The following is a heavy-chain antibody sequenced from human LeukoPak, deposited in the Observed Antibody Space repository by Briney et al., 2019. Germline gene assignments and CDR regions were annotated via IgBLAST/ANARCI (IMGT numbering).Heavy chain of an antibody. J-gene: IGHJ4*02. Sequence: SVKVSCKASGGTFSSYAISWVRQAPGQGLEWMGGIIPIFGTANYAQKFQGRVTMTRDTSTSTVYMELSSLRSEDTAVYYCARGEDMVTFGDYWGQGTLVTVSS. CDR2: IIPIFGTA. CDR1: GGTFSSYA. D-gene: IGHD5-18*01. CDR3: ARGEDMVTFGDY. V-gene: IGHV1-69*05.